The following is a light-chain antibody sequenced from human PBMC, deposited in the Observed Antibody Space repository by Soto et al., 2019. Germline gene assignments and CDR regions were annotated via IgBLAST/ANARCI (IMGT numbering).Light chain of an antibody. Sequence: ESVLTQSPAALSLSPGERATLSCRASQSVGSYLAWYQQKAGQAPRLLIYGASNRATGIPDRFSGSGSGTDFTLTISRLEPEDFAVYYCQQYGSSGTFGQGTKVDIK. CDR1: QSVGSY. V-gene: IGKV3-20*01. CDR3: QQYGSSGT. CDR2: GAS. J-gene: IGKJ1*01.